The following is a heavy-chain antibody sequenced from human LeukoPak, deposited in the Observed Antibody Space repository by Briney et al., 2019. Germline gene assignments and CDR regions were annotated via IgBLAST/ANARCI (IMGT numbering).Heavy chain of an antibody. CDR2: INPNSGGT. D-gene: IGHD2-15*01. CDR1: GYTFTGYY. Sequence: ASVKVSCKASGYTFTGYYMHWVRPAPGQGLEWMGWINPNSGGTNYAQKFQGRVTTTRDTSISTAYMELSRLRSDDTAVYYCARERTLTSCYDYWGQGTLVTVSS. J-gene: IGHJ4*02. V-gene: IGHV1-2*02. CDR3: ARERTLTSCYDY.